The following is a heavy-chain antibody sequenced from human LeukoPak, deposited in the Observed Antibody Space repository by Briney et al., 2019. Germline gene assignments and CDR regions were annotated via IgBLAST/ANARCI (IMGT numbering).Heavy chain of an antibody. CDR3: ARDRAAGGLGYNWFDP. J-gene: IGHJ5*02. V-gene: IGHV4-59*01. D-gene: IGHD6-19*01. CDR2: IHDSGST. CDR1: GGSLSSYY. Sequence: PSETPSLTCSVSGGSLSSYYWSWIRQSPGKQLEWIGDIHDSGSTNYNPSLNSRVTIFMDTSKNQFSLRLSSVTAADTAVYYCARDRAAGGLGYNWFDPWGQGVLVTVSS.